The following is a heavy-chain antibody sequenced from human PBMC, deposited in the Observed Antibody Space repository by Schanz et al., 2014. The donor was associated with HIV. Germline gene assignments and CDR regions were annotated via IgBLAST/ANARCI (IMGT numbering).Heavy chain of an antibody. J-gene: IGHJ4*02. Sequence: QLLESGGGLVQPGGLLRLSCAASGFTFSGFAMSWVRQTPGKGREWVSTISASGGSTYYADSVLARFTISRDNSKNTLYLQMTTLRIDDTAVYYCAKPEYDSRGNSQSHFDYWGQGTLVTVSS. D-gene: IGHD3-22*01. CDR2: ISASGGST. V-gene: IGHV3-23*01. CDR3: AKPEYDSRGNSQSHFDY. CDR1: GFTFSGFA.